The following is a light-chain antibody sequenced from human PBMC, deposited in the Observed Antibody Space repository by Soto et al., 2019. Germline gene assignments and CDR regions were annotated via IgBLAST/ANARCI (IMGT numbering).Light chain of an antibody. Sequence: EIVLTQSPGTLSSSPGERATLSCRASQSVSSSYLAWYQQTPGQAPRLLIYGASSRATGIPDRFSSSGSGTDFAVIISTLEPEDFAVYYWQQYCSSPTFGQGTKVEIK. J-gene: IGKJ1*01. CDR3: QQYCSSPT. V-gene: IGKV3-20*01. CDR2: GAS. CDR1: QSVSSSY.